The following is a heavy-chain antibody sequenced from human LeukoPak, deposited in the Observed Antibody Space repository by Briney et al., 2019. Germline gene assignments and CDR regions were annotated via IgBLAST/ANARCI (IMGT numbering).Heavy chain of an antibody. V-gene: IGHV1-69*05. CDR1: GGTFNSYA. CDR2: IIPAFGSA. D-gene: IGHD5-12*01. J-gene: IGHJ4*02. Sequence: SVKDSCKASGGTFNSYAISWVRQAPGQGLEWMGGIIPAFGSANYAQKFQGRVTITTDASTSTAYMELSSLRSDDTAVYYCARGGYSGYDFGPFHYWGQGTLVTVSS. CDR3: ARGGYSGYDFGPFHY.